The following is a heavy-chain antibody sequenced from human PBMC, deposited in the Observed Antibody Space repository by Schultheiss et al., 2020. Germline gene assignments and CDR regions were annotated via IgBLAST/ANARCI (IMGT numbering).Heavy chain of an antibody. Sequence: GGSLRLSCAASGFTFSSYWMHWVRQAPGKGLEWVANIKQDGSEKYYADSVKGRFTISRDNSKNTLYLQMNSLRAEDTAVYYCARVPINSYDLYYYYYGMDVWGQGTTVTVSS. CDR1: GFTFSSYW. CDR2: IKQDGSEK. CDR3: ARVPINSYDLYYYYYGMDV. D-gene: IGHD5-18*01. J-gene: IGHJ6*02. V-gene: IGHV3-7*01.